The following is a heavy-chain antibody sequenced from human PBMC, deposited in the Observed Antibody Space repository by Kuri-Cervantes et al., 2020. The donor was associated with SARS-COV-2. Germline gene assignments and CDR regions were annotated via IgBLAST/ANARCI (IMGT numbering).Heavy chain of an antibody. D-gene: IGHD1-26*01. CDR2: INADNDNT. Sequence: ASVKVSCKASGYTFTNYGMHWMRQAPGQRLEWMGWINADNDNTEYSQKFQGRVTITRDTAATTVYMELSSLRSEDTAVYYCARERSIVGVIKFDYWGQGPLVTVSS. J-gene: IGHJ4*02. CDR1: GYTFTNYG. CDR3: ARERSIVGVIKFDY. V-gene: IGHV1-3*01.